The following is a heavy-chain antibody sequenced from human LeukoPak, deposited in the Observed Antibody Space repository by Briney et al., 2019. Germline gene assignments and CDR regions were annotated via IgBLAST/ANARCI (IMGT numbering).Heavy chain of an antibody. Sequence: SVKVSCKASGGTFSIYAISWVRQAPGQGLEWMGGIIPIFGTANYAQKFQGRVTITTDESTSTAYMELSSLRSEDTALYYCAKELSRRFDFDSWGRGTLVTVSS. CDR2: IIPIFGTA. J-gene: IGHJ4*02. CDR3: AKELSRRFDFDS. D-gene: IGHD3-16*02. CDR1: GGTFSIYA. V-gene: IGHV1-69*05.